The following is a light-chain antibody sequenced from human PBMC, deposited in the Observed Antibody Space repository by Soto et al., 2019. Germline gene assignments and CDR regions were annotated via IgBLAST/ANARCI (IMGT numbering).Light chain of an antibody. J-gene: IGLJ1*01. CDR2: EDN. Sequence: NFMLTQPHSVSESPGKTVTISCTRSSGSVASNYVQWYQQRPGSAPTTVIYEDNQRPSGVPDRFSGSIDSSSNSASLSISGLKTEDEAEYYCSSYTANSVTLYVFGTGTKLTVL. CDR3: SSYTANSVTLYV. CDR1: SGSVASNY. V-gene: IGLV6-57*03.